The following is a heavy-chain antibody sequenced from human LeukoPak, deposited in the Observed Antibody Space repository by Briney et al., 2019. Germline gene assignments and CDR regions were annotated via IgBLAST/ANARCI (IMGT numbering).Heavy chain of an antibody. CDR2: IYSSGST. J-gene: IGHJ4*02. Sequence: SETLSLTCAVSGGSISGYYWTWIRQPPGKGLEWIGYIYSSGSTNYNPSLKSRVTISVDTSKNQFSLRLSSVTAADTAVYYCARHRYTSSSSYFDFWGQGTLVTVSS. V-gene: IGHV4-59*08. D-gene: IGHD6-6*01. CDR3: ARHRYTSSSSYFDF. CDR1: GGSISGYY.